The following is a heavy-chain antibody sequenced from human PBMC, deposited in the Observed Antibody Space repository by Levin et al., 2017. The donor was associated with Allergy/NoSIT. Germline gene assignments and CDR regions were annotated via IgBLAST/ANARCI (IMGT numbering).Heavy chain of an antibody. D-gene: IGHD6-19*01. CDR3: ARQGSGASSGWSDYDYDGMDV. Sequence: SETLSLTCTVSGGSISSSSYYWGWIRQPPGKGLEWVGTIYYSGSTYYNPSLKSRVTISVDTSKNQFFLRRSSVTAAATAVYYCARQGSGASSGWSDYDYDGMDVWGQGTTVTVSS. CDR2: IYYSGST. CDR1: GGSISSSSYY. V-gene: IGHV4-39*01. J-gene: IGHJ6*02.